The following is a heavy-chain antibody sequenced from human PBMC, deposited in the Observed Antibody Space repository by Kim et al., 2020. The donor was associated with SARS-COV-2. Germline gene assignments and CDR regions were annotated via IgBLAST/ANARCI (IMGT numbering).Heavy chain of an antibody. Sequence: NPSLKSRVTISVDTSKNQFSLKLSSVTAADTAVYYCARGKDDYGGSSSPLWGQGTLVTVSS. V-gene: IGHV4-31*02. CDR3: ARGKDDYGGSSSPL. J-gene: IGHJ4*02. D-gene: IGHD4-17*01.